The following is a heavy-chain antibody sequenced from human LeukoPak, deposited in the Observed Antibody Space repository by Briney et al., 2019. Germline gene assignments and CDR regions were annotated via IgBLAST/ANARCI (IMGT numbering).Heavy chain of an antibody. V-gene: IGHV3-30*03. J-gene: IGHJ3*02. CDR2: ISYDGSNK. Sequence: GGSLRLSCAASGFTFSSYGMHWVRQAPGKGLEWVAVISYDGSNKYYADSVKGRFTISRDNSKNTLYLQMNSLRAEDTAVYYCAGRKDAFDIWGQGTMVTVSS. CDR1: GFTFSSYG. CDR3: AGRKDAFDI.